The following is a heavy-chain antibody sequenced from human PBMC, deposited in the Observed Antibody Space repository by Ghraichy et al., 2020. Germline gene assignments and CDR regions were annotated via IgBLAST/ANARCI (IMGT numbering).Heavy chain of an antibody. Sequence: SVKVSCKASGFTFASSTVQWVRQARGQRLEWIGWIVVGSGNTNCAQKFQERVTITRDMSTSTAYMELSSLRSEDTAVYYCAAIYYGSGSYPFDYWGQGTLVTVSS. CDR3: AAIYYGSGSYPFDY. V-gene: IGHV1-58*01. D-gene: IGHD3-10*01. CDR2: IVVGSGNT. CDR1: GFTFASST. J-gene: IGHJ4*02.